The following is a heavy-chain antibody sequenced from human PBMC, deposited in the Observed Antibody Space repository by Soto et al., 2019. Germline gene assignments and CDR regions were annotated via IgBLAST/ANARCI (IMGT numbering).Heavy chain of an antibody. CDR1: GGSVSSGVFS. J-gene: IGHJ6*02. Sequence: SETLSLTCAVSGGSVSSGVFSWNWIRQPPGQGLEWIGYISHGGSLHYTPSLRSRVSISVDRSTNVISLNLTSMTPADTAVYFCARGHYYYAMDVWGQGTTVTVSS. CDR3: ARGHYYYAMDV. CDR2: ISHGGSL. V-gene: IGHV4-30-2*01.